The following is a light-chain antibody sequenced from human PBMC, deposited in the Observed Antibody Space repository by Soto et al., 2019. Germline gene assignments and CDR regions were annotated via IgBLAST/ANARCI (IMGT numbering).Light chain of an antibody. J-gene: IGKJ1*01. V-gene: IGKV1-27*01. CDR1: QGISNY. CDR2: GAF. Sequence: DIQMTQSPSSLSAYVGDRVTITCRASQGISNYLAWYQQKPGKVPKLLIYGAFALQSGVPSRFSGSGSGTDFTLTISSLQPEDVATYYCLKYNSAPWPFGQGTKVEIK. CDR3: LKYNSAPWP.